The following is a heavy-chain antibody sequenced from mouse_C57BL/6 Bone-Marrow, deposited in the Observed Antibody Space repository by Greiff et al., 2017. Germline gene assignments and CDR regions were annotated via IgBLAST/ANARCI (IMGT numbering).Heavy chain of an antibody. CDR2: IYPGSGST. CDR1: GYTFTSYW. J-gene: IGHJ1*03. D-gene: IGHD1-1*01. Sequence: QVQLQQSGAELVKPGASVKMSCKASGYTFTSYWITWVKQRPGQGLEWIGDIYPGSGSTNYNEKFKSKATLTVDTSSSTAYMQLSSLTSEDSAVYYCARNTVVATRYFDVWGTGTTVTVSS. CDR3: ARNTVVATRYFDV. V-gene: IGHV1-55*01.